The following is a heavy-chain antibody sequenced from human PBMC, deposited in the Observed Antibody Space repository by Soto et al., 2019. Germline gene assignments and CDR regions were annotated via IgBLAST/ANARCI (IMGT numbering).Heavy chain of an antibody. D-gene: IGHD3-10*01. V-gene: IGHV5-10-1*01. CDR2: LNPKDSFA. CDR1: GFIFTSCW. J-gene: IGHJ4*02. Sequence: RGESLKISCKASGFIFTSCWLSWVRQMPGKGLEWMGMLNPKDSFANYSPSFRGHVTISPDTSVTTAYLKWSSLKASDTAIYYCARHKSGGGSYPLDFWGQGTLVTVSS. CDR3: ARHKSGGGSYPLDF.